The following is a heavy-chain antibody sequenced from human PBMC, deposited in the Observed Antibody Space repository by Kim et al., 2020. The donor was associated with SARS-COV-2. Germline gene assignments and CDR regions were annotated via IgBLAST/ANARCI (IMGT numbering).Heavy chain of an antibody. J-gene: IGHJ4*02. V-gene: IGHV3-43*02. D-gene: IGHD6-19*01. Sequence: GGSLRLSCVTSGFNLDDYAIHWVRQLPGKGLEWVSLISRDGGDSYYADSVKGRFTISRDNSKKSVNLQMYSLRAEDTAFYYCAQGRQWLIISWGQGTQVTASA. CDR3: AQGRQWLIIS. CDR1: GFNLDDYA. CDR2: ISRDGGDS.